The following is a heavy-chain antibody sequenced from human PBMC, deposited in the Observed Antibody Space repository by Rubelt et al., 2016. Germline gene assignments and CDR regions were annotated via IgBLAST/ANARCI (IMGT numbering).Heavy chain of an antibody. Sequence: QLQLQESGPGLVQPSETLSLTCTVSGGSISSTTYYWGWIRQPPGKGLEWIAYIYYSGRTKFNPSLKVRVTMSVDPSKNHVSLKLSSVTAADTAVYYRARDLGSGALDIWGQGTMVTVSS. J-gene: IGHJ3*02. V-gene: IGHV4-61*03. CDR3: ARDLGSGALDI. CDR2: IYYSGRT. CDR1: GGSISSTTYY. D-gene: IGHD3-10*01.